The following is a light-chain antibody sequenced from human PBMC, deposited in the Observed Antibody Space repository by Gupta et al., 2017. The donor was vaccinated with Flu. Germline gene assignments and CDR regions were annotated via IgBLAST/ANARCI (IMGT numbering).Light chain of an antibody. CDR2: KAS. CDR3: QQYNSYPYT. Sequence: DIQMTQSTSTLSASVGDRVTITCRASQNIPNWLAWFQQKPGKAPKLLIYKASSLESGVPSRFSGSGSETEFTLTISSLQPDDFATYYCQQYNSYPYTFGQGTKLEIK. V-gene: IGKV1-5*03. CDR1: QNIPNW. J-gene: IGKJ2*01.